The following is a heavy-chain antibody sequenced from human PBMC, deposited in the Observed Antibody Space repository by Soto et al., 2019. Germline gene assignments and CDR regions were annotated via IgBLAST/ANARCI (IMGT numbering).Heavy chain of an antibody. CDR3: ARAAARVQLWANYYYYGMDV. J-gene: IGHJ6*02. CDR1: GGTFSSYA. CDR2: IIPIFGTA. D-gene: IGHD5-18*01. V-gene: IGHV1-69*01. Sequence: QVQLVQSGAEVKKPGSSVKVSCKASGGTFSSYAISWVRQAPGQGLEWMGGIIPIFGTANYAQKFQVRVTITADESTSTAYMELSSLRSEDTAVYYCARAAARVQLWANYYYYGMDVWGQGTTVTVSS.